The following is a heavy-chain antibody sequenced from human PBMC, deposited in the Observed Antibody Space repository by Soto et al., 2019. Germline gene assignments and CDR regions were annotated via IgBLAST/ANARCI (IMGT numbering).Heavy chain of an antibody. CDR2: IKQDESEK. D-gene: IGHD4-4*01. Sequence: EVQLVESGGGLVQPGGSLRLSCTASGFTFSDSWMTWVRQAPGKGLEWVARIKQDESEKKYAGSVKGRFSISRDNAKNSMYLQMDSLRGEDTAVYYCVRGGSNYASWGQGTLCTVSA. CDR1: GFTFSDSW. V-gene: IGHV3-7*01. CDR3: VRGGSNYAS. J-gene: IGHJ5*02.